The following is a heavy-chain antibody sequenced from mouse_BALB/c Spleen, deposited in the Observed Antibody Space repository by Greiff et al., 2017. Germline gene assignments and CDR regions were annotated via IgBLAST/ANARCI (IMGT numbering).Heavy chain of an antibody. D-gene: IGHD2-1*01. J-gene: IGHJ1*01. CDR2: IYPGDGDT. CDR1: GYAFSSYW. Sequence: VQLQQSGAELVRPGSSVKISCKASGYAFSSYWMNWVKQRPGQGLEWIGQIYPGDGDTNYNGKFKGKATLTADKSSSTAYMQLSSLTSEDSAVYFCARERGNFWYFDVWGAGTTVTVSS. CDR3: ARERGNFWYFDV. V-gene: IGHV1-80*01.